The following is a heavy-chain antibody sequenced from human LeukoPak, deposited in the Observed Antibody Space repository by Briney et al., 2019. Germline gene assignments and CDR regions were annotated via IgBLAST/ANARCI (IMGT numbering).Heavy chain of an antibody. D-gene: IGHD3-22*01. Sequence: SQTLSLTCTVSGGSISSGSYYWSWIRQPAGKGLEWIGRIYTSGSTNYNPSLKSRVTISVDTSKNQFSLKLSSVTAADTAVYYCARTYYYDSSGEFDYWGQGTLVTVSS. V-gene: IGHV4-61*02. CDR3: ARTYYYDSSGEFDY. CDR2: IYTSGST. J-gene: IGHJ4*02. CDR1: GGSISSGSYY.